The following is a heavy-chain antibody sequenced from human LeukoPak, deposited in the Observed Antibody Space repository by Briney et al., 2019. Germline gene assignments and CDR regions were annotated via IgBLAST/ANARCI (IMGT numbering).Heavy chain of an antibody. CDR3: ARDIIGQWQGEDGLDL. Sequence: GGSLRLSCAASGFTFSDSAMHWVRQAPGKGLEWLAIVLFDGSKKYYADSVMGRFTISRDNSENTLFLQMNSLRVEDTAVYYCARDIIGQWQGEDGLDLWGRGTMVTVSS. D-gene: IGHD6-19*01. CDR1: GFTFSDSA. J-gene: IGHJ3*01. CDR2: VLFDGSKK. V-gene: IGHV3-30*14.